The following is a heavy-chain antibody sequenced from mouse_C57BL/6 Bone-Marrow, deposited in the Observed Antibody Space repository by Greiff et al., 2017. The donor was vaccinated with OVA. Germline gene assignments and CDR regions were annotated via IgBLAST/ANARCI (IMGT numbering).Heavy chain of an antibody. J-gene: IGHJ4*01. V-gene: IGHV1-81*01. D-gene: IGHD2-1*01. Sequence: QVQLQQSGAELARPGASVKLSCKASGYTFTSYGISWVKQRTGQGLEWIGEIYPRSGNTYYNEKFKGKATLTADKSSSTAYMELRSLTSEDSAVYFCARSGDYGNYDAMDYWGQGTSVTVSS. CDR1: GYTFTSYG. CDR3: ARSGDYGNYDAMDY. CDR2: IYPRSGNT.